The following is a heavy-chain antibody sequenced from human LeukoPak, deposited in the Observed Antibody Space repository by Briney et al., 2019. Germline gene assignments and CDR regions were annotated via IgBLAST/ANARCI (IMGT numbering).Heavy chain of an antibody. V-gene: IGHV4-34*01. CDR1: GGSFSGYY. J-gene: IGHJ4*02. CDR3: ARGVGRYYYDSSGPHYFDY. Sequence: SETLSLTCAVYGGSFSGYYWSWIRQPPGKGLEWIGEINHSGSTNYNPSLKSRVTISVDTSKNQSSLKLSSVTAADTAVYYCARGVGRYYYDSSGPHYFDYWGQGTLVTVSS. CDR2: INHSGST. D-gene: IGHD3-22*01.